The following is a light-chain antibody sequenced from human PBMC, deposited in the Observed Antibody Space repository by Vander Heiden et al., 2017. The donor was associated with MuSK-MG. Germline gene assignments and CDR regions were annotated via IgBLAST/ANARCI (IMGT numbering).Light chain of an antibody. Sequence: QSALTQPASVSGSPGQSLTISCTGTSSDVGGYTYVSWYQQHPGKAPKLMIDDVSNRPSGVSNRFSGSKSGNTASLTISGLQAEDEADYYCSSYTSSSTRVFGGGTKLTVL. CDR2: DVS. J-gene: IGLJ3*02. CDR3: SSYTSSSTRV. CDR1: SSDVGGYTY. V-gene: IGLV2-14*03.